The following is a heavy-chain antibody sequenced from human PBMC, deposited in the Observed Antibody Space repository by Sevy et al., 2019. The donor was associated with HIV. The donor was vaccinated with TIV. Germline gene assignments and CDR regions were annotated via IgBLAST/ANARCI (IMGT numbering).Heavy chain of an antibody. Sequence: SETLSLTCTVSGGFIGSYYWSWIRQAPGKGLEWIGYIYYDGSANYNPSLKSRVTLSEDTLKNQVSLKLSSVTPADTAVYYCARDRGELYYFDYWGQGTLVIVSS. CDR2: IYYDGSA. J-gene: IGHJ4*02. CDR3: ARDRGELYYFDY. V-gene: IGHV4-59*01. D-gene: IGHD3-10*01. CDR1: GGFIGSYY.